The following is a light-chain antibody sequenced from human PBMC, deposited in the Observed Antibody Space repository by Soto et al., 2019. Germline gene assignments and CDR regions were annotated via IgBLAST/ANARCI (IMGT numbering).Light chain of an antibody. CDR2: GVS. V-gene: IGLV2-11*01. CDR1: GSDVGGYNL. J-gene: IGLJ7*01. Sequence: QSALTQPRSVSGSPGQSVTISCTGTGSDVGGYNLFSWFQHHPGKAPKLMIYGVSERASGVPDRFSGSRSANTASLTVSGLQAEDEADYYCCSRAGGYTWVFGGGTQLTVL. CDR3: CSRAGGYTWV.